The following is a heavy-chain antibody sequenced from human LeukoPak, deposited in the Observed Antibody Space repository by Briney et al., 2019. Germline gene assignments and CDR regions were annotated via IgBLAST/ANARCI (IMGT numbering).Heavy chain of an antibody. CDR1: GFTFSSYA. V-gene: IGHV3-23*01. Sequence: GSLRLSCAASGFTFSSYAMSWVRQAPGKGLEWVSAISGSGGSTYYADSVKGRFTISRDKSKNTLYLQMNSLRAEDTAVYYCAKDPRIYYGPFYGMDVWGQGTTVTVSS. D-gene: IGHD3-10*01. CDR2: ISGSGGST. CDR3: AKDPRIYYGPFYGMDV. J-gene: IGHJ6*02.